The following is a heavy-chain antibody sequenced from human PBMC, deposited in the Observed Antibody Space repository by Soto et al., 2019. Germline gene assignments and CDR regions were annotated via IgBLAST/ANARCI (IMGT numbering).Heavy chain of an antibody. V-gene: IGHV2-5*02. CDR3: APCTGGVATF. D-gene: IGHD2-15*01. Sequence: QITLNESGPTLVKPTQTLTLTCTFSGFSLSTRDVGVGWIRQPPGEALEWLGVVYWDDDKTYSPSLKSRLTITKDPSKTQVVLRMTKLAPADTATYYFAPCTGGVATFWGQGTLVTVSS. CDR2: VYWDDDK. J-gene: IGHJ4*02. CDR1: GFSLSTRDVG.